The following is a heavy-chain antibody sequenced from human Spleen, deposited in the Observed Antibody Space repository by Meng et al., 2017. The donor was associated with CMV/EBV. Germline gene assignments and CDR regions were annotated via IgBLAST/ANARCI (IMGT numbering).Heavy chain of an antibody. J-gene: IGHJ3*02. V-gene: IGHV1-18*01. CDR2: ITPYDGKT. Sequence: VKVSCKTSGYTFTTYGISWVRQAPGQGLEWMGWITPYDGKTTYAQKLQGRVTMTTDTSTRTAYMELRSLTSDDTAVYYCVRDLTGITAFDIWGQGTMVTVSS. D-gene: IGHD1-14*01. CDR3: VRDLTGITAFDI. CDR1: GYTFTTYG.